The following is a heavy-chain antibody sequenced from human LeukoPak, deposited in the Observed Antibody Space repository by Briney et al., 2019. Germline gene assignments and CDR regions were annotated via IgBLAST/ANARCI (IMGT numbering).Heavy chain of an antibody. D-gene: IGHD3-10*01. J-gene: IGHJ4*02. CDR3: ARDPNGSGNWNY. CDR2: INPNSGGT. V-gene: IGHV1-2*02. CDR1: GYTFTGYY. Sequence: ASVKVSCRASGYTFTGYYMHWVRQAPGQGLEGMGWINPNSGGTNYAQKFQGRVTMTRDTSISTAYMELSRLRSDDTAVYYCARDPNGSGNWNYWGQGTLVTVSS.